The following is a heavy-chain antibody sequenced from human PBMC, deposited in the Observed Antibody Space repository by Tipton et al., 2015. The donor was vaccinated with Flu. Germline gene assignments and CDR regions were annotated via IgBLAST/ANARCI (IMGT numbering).Heavy chain of an antibody. CDR3: ARHHRWLGYFES. V-gene: IGHV4-4*07. Sequence: LRLSCTVSGGSMSSFYWTWIRQPAGKGLEWIGRMYVSGSTKYNPSLKSRVTMSVDTSKSQISLKLIFVTAADTAVYYCARHHRWLGYFESWGLGTLVTVSS. J-gene: IGHJ4*02. D-gene: IGHD3-9*01. CDR2: MYVSGST. CDR1: GGSMSSFY.